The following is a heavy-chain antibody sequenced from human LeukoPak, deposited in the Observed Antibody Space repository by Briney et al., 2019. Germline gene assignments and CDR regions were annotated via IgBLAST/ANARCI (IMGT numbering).Heavy chain of an antibody. Sequence: GGSLRLSCAASGFTFSSYWMSWVRQAPGKGLEWVANIKQDGSEKYYVDSVKGRFTISRDNAKNSLYLQMNSLRAEDTAVYYCARQRVAAAGSVDYWGQGTLVTVSS. V-gene: IGHV3-7*01. J-gene: IGHJ4*02. CDR2: IKQDGSEK. D-gene: IGHD6-13*01. CDR3: ARQRVAAAGSVDY. CDR1: GFTFSSYW.